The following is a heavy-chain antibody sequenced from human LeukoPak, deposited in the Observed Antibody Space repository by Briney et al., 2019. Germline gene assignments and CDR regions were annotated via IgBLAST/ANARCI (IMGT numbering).Heavy chain of an antibody. V-gene: IGHV4-38-2*02. Sequence: SETLSLTCSVSGYSITSGYHWGWVRPSPGKGLEWIGSMYHSESPYYNPSLKSRATLSVDTSKNQFSLKLSSVTAADTAVYYCAGAISFTVTTYSDWFDPWGQGTLVTVSS. J-gene: IGHJ5*02. D-gene: IGHD4-17*01. CDR2: MYHSESP. CDR3: AGAISFTVTTYSDWFDP. CDR1: GYSITSGYH.